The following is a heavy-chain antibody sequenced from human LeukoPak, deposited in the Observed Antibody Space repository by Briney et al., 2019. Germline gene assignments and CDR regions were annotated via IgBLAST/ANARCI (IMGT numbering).Heavy chain of an antibody. Sequence: GGSLRLSCAASGFTFSDYYMSWLRQAPGKGLEWVSYISSSGNAIFYADSVKGRFTISRDNAKNSLYLQMSDLRAEDTAVYYCAKITKATTPNYWGQGTLVTVSS. CDR2: ISSSGNAI. CDR3: AKITKATTPNY. J-gene: IGHJ4*02. CDR1: GFTFSDYY. V-gene: IGHV3-11*01. D-gene: IGHD4-17*01.